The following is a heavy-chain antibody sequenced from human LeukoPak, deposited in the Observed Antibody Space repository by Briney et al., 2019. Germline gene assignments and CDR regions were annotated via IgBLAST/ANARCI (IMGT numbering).Heavy chain of an antibody. J-gene: IGHJ6*02. CDR2: IYYSGST. D-gene: IGHD1-1*01. Sequence: PSETLFLTCTGSGGSISSYYWSWIRQPPGKGLEGIGDIYYSGSTNYNPSLKSRVTISVDTSKNQFSLKLSSVTAADTAVYYCARHNDPAPSYYYYYGMDVWGQGTTVTVSS. CDR1: GGSISSYY. V-gene: IGHV4-59*01. CDR3: ARHNDPAPSYYYYYGMDV.